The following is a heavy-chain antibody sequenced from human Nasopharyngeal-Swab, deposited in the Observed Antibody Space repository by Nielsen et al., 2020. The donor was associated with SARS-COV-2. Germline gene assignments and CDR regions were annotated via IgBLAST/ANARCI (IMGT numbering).Heavy chain of an antibody. Sequence: SETLSLTCTVSGGPISSSSYYWGWIRQPPGKGLEWIGSIYYSGSTYYNPSPKSRVTISVDTSKNQFSLKLSSVTAADTAVYYCARRYSSGWSRHGWFDPWGQGTLVTVSS. CDR1: GGPISSSSYY. J-gene: IGHJ5*02. D-gene: IGHD6-19*01. V-gene: IGHV4-39*01. CDR2: IYYSGST. CDR3: ARRYSSGWSRHGWFDP.